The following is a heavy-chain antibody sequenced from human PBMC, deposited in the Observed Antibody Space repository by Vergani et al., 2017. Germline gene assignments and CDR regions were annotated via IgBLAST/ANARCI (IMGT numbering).Heavy chain of an antibody. CDR1: GFTFSSYA. V-gene: IGHV3-23*01. Sequence: EVQLLESGGGLVQPGGSLRLSCAASGFTFSSYAMSWVRQAPGKGLEWVSAISGSGGSTYYADSVKGRFTISRDNTKNTLYLQRNSMRAEDTAVYYCAKLPDYDILTSYWYFDLWGRGTLVTVSS. CDR3: AKLPDYDILTSYWYFDL. J-gene: IGHJ2*01. CDR2: ISGSGGST. D-gene: IGHD3-9*01.